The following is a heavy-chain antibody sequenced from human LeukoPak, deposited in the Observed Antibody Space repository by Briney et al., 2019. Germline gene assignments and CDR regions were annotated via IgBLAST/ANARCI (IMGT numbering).Heavy chain of an antibody. V-gene: IGHV4-30-4*01. J-gene: IGHJ4*02. D-gene: IGHD3-10*01. CDR2: IYYSGST. Sequence: SQTLSLTCTVSGGSISSGDYYWSWIRQPPGKGLEWIGYIYYSGSTYYNPSLRSRLSLSIDTSRNQFSLRLNSVTPADTAVYFCARVRDRYGETDYWGQGALVTVSS. CDR1: GGSISSGDYY. CDR3: ARVRDRYGETDY.